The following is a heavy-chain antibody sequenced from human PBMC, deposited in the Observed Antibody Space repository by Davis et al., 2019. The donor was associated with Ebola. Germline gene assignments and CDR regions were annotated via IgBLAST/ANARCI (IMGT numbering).Heavy chain of an antibody. CDR3: ARLYGPGHYLNWYFNL. Sequence: GESLKISCKGSGYSFTSYWIGWVRQMPGKGLEWMGIIYPGDSDTIYSPSFQGQVIISADQSISTAYLQWDSLQASDTAVYYCARLYGPGHYLNWYFNLWGRGTLVTVSS. CDR1: GYSFTSYW. V-gene: IGHV5-51*01. J-gene: IGHJ2*01. D-gene: IGHD3-10*01. CDR2: IYPGDSDT.